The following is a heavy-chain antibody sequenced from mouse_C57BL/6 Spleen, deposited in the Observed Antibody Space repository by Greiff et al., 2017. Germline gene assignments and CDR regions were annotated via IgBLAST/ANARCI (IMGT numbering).Heavy chain of an antibody. D-gene: IGHD1-1*01. J-gene: IGHJ1*03. V-gene: IGHV3-6*01. CDR1: GYSITSGYY. CDR3: ASEGITTVVYWYFDV. Sequence: VKLQESGPGLVKPSQSLSLTCSVTGYSITSGYYWNWIRQFPGNKLEWMGYISYDGSNNYNPSLKNRISITRDTSKNQFFLKLNSVTTEDTATYYCASEGITTVVYWYFDVWGTGTTVTVSS. CDR2: ISYDGSN.